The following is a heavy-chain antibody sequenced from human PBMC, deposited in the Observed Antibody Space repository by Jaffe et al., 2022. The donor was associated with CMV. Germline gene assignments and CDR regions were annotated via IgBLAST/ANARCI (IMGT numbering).Heavy chain of an antibody. V-gene: IGHV3-49*04. D-gene: IGHD3-3*01. Sequence: EVQLVESGGGLVQPGRSLRLSCTASGFTFGDYAMSWVRQAPGKGLEWVGFIRSKAYGGTTEYAASVKGRFTISRDDSKSIAYLQMNSLKTEDTAVYYCTRVKDDFWSGLLARWYYYYMDVWGKGTTVTVSS. CDR1: GFTFGDYA. J-gene: IGHJ6*03. CDR2: IRSKAYGGTT. CDR3: TRVKDDFWSGLLARWYYYYMDV.